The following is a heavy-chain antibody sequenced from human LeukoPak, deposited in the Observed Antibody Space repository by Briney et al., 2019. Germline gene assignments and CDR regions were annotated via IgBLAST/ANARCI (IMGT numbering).Heavy chain of an antibody. CDR3: AREGCSRTSCYAENWFDP. Sequence: ASVKVSCKASGYTFTSYYMHWVRQAPGQGLEWMGIINPSGGSTSYAQKFQGRVTMTRDTSTSTVYMELSSLRSEDTAVYYCAREGCSRTSCYAENWFDPWGQGTLVTVSS. J-gene: IGHJ5*02. V-gene: IGHV1-46*01. D-gene: IGHD2-2*01. CDR2: INPSGGST. CDR1: GYTFTSYY.